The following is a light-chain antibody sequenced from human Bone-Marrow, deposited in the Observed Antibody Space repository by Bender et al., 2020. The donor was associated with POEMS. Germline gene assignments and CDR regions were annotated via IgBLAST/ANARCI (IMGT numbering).Light chain of an antibody. Sequence: QSALTQPASVSASPGQSITISCTGTNRDIGAYDYVSWYQQHPDKAPKLMIYDVSNRPSGVSNRFSGSKSGNTASLTISGLQAEDEADYYCSTYTSSSSLVFGTGTKVTVL. CDR2: DVS. CDR1: NRDIGAYDY. J-gene: IGLJ1*01. V-gene: IGLV2-14*03. CDR3: STYTSSSSLV.